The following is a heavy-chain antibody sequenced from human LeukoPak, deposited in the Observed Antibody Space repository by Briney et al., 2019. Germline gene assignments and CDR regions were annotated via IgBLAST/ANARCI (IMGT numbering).Heavy chain of an antibody. CDR3: ARGATVTKYFDF. V-gene: IGHV3-30*04. J-gene: IGHJ4*02. D-gene: IGHD4-17*01. CDR2: ISYDGRNK. Sequence: GPCLRLACAASGFTFSSYAMHWVRHAPGKGLEWVAVISYDGRNKYYADSVKGRFTISRDNSKNTLYLQMNSLRAEDTAVYYCARGATVTKYFDFWGQGTVVTVSS. CDR1: GFTFSSYA.